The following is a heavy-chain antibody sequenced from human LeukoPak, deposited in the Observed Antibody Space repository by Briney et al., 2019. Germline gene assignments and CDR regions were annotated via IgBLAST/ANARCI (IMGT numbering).Heavy chain of an antibody. CDR3: ARVGSSGWYSPFDY. CDR1: GYTFTGYY. D-gene: IGHD6-19*01. CDR2: INPNSGCT. Sequence: ASVKVSCKASGYTFTGYYMHWVRQAPGQGLEWMGWINPNSGCTNYAQKFQGRVTMTRDTSISTAYMELSRLRSDDTAVYYCARVGSSGWYSPFDYWGQGTLVTVSS. J-gene: IGHJ4*02. V-gene: IGHV1-2*02.